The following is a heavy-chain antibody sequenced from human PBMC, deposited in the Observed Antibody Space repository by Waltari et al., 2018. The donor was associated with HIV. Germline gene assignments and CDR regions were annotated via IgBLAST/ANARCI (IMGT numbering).Heavy chain of an antibody. J-gene: IGHJ4*02. D-gene: IGHD6-19*01. CDR1: GYSLSSGYY. CDR2: IHFSGTT. V-gene: IGHV4-38-2*02. Sequence: QVQLQESGPGLVTPSETLSLTCGVSGYSLSSGYYWGWIWQPPGKGLEWIGSIHFSGTTYYNPSLKSRVTMSVDTSKNQFSLRLSSVTAADTAVYYCARDRGTVAGNLDYWGQGALVTVSS. CDR3: ARDRGTVAGNLDY.